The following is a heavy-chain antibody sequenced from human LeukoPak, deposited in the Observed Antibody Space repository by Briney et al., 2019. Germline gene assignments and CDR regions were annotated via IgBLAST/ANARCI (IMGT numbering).Heavy chain of an antibody. D-gene: IGHD3-22*01. CDR3: ARDMVMPYLYYYDSSGYYSWFDP. Sequence: PSETLSLTCTVSGGSISSYYWSWIRQPAGKELEWIGRIYTSGSTNYNPSLKSRVTMSVDTSKNQFSLKLSSVTAADTAVYYCARDMVMPYLYYYDSSGYYSWFDPWGQGTLVTVSS. CDR1: GGSISSYY. CDR2: IYTSGST. V-gene: IGHV4-4*07. J-gene: IGHJ5*02.